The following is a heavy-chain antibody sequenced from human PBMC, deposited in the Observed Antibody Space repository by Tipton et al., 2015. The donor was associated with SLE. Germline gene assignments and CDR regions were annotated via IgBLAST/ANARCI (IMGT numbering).Heavy chain of an antibody. D-gene: IGHD6-25*01. Sequence: QLVQSGGGLVQPGGSLRLSCIVSGDSISSSSYYWGWIRQPPGKGLEWVGTVYYTGNTFYNPSLKSRVTILVDTSKNQFSLKLSSVTAADTAVYYCATYISDWHPVWGRGTLVTVSS. V-gene: IGHV4-39*07. J-gene: IGHJ2*01. CDR1: GDSISSSSYY. CDR3: ATYISDWHPV. CDR2: VYYTGNT.